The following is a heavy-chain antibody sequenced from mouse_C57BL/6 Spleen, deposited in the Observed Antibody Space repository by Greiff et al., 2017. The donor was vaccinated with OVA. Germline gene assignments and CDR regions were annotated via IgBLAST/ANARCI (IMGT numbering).Heavy chain of an antibody. CDR2: IYPGNSDT. V-gene: IGHV1-5*01. CDR3: TGSDYYYGSSPAWFAD. J-gene: IGHJ3*01. Sequence: EVQLQQSGTVLARPGASVKMSCKTSGYTFTSYWMHWVKQRPGQGLEWIGAIYPGNSDTSYNEKFKGKAKLTAVTSASTAYMELSSLTNEGSAVSYGTGSDYYYGSSPAWFADWGKGTLVTVSA. CDR1: GYTFTSYW. D-gene: IGHD1-1*01.